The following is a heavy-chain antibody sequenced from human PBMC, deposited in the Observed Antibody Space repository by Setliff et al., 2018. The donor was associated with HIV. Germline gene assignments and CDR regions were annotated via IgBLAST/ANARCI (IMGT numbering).Heavy chain of an antibody. J-gene: IGHJ6*03. Sequence: GESLKISCAASGFTFSNFAINWVRQAPGKGLEWVSTISGRGTNTYYADSVKGRFTISRDNSKNTLSLQLNSLTAEDSAVYYCAKAGGGILYFYHMDVWGKGTTVTVSS. CDR1: GFTFSNFA. V-gene: IGHV3-23*01. D-gene: IGHD2-15*01. CDR2: ISGRGTNT. CDR3: AKAGGGILYFYHMDV.